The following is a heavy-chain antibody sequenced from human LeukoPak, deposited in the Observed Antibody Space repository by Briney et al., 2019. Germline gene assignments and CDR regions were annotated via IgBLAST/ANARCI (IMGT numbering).Heavy chain of an antibody. J-gene: IGHJ4*02. CDR2: INVSGST. CDR3: ARGPYCSSTSCYAVDFYY. CDR1: GGSFSSYY. V-gene: IGHV4-34*01. D-gene: IGHD2-2*01. Sequence: SETRSLTWAVDGGSFSSYYWSWIRQPPGKLLEWIWEINVSGSTNYNPSLKSRVTISVDSSKNQFSLKLSSVTAADTAVYYCARGPYCSSTSCYAVDFYYWGQAIMV.